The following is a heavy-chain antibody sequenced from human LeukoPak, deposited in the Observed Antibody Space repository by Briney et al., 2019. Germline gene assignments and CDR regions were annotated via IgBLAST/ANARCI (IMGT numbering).Heavy chain of an antibody. CDR3: ARFGYQGTWDAFDI. J-gene: IGHJ3*02. CDR1: GGSITSSSHF. Sequence: SETLSLTCTVSGGSITSSSHFWAWIRQPPGKGLEWIGSVYYSGSTYYSPSLKSRVTTSVDTSKNQFSLELSSVTAADTAVYYCARFGYQGTWDAFDIWGQGTMVTVSS. CDR2: VYYSGST. D-gene: IGHD3-22*01. V-gene: IGHV4-39*07.